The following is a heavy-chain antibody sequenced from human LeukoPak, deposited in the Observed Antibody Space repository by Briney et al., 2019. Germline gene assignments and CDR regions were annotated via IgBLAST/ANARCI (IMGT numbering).Heavy chain of an antibody. CDR2: IYTTGAGST. D-gene: IGHD3/OR15-3a*01. CDR3: ARGQIYDYWTPVSWKFDL. CDR1: GFSITSGYF. J-gene: IGHJ2*01. Sequence: PSETLPLTCSVSGFSITSGYFWGWIRQSPGKGLEWIGNIYTTGAGSTYYNPSVKSRVTLFSDKAKNQLSLKMNSVTAADTAVYYCARGQIYDYWTPVSWKFDLWGRGTLVSVSS. V-gene: IGHV4-38-2*02.